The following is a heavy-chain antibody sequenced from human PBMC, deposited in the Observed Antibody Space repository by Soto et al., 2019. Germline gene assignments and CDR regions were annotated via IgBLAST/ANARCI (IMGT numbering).Heavy chain of an antibody. D-gene: IGHD5-12*01. Sequence: SETLSLTCAVSGGSISSGGYSWSWIRQPPGKGLEWIGYIYHSGSTYYNPSLKSRVTISVDRSKNQFSLILNSVTAADTAVYYCAGDSKRGRYGMDVWGQGTTVTVSS. CDR3: AGDSKRGRYGMDV. V-gene: IGHV4-30-2*01. J-gene: IGHJ6*02. CDR1: GGSISSGGYS. CDR2: IYHSGST.